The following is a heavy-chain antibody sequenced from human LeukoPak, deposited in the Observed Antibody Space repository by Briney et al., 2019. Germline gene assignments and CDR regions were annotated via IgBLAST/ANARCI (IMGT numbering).Heavy chain of an antibody. CDR1: GYITSYW. CDR2: IYPGDSDT. CDR3: ASGGIVGATRSFGY. V-gene: IGHV5-51*01. J-gene: IGHJ4*02. Sequence: GESLKISCKGSGYITSYWIGWVRQMPGKGLEWMGIIYPGDSDTRYSPSFQGQVTISADKSISTAYLQWSSLRSEDTAVYYCASGGIVGATRSFGYWGQGTLVTVSS. D-gene: IGHD1-26*01.